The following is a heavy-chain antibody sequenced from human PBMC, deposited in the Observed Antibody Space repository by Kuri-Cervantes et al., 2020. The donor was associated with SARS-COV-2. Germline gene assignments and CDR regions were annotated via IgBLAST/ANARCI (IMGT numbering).Heavy chain of an antibody. D-gene: IGHD1-26*01. J-gene: IGHJ6*03. CDR2: IYHSGST. V-gene: IGHV4-30-2*01. Sequence: SCTVSGGSISSGGYYWSWIRQPPGKGLEWIGYIYHSGSTYYNPSLKSRVTISVDRSKNQFSLKLSSVTAADTAVYYCARGGGSYPYYYYMDVWGKGTTVTVSS. CDR1: GGSISSGGYY. CDR3: ARGGGSYPYYYYMDV.